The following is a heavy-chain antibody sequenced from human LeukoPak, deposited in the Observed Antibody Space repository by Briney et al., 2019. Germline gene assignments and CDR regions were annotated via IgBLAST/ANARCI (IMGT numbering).Heavy chain of an antibody. CDR2: IGIAGDT. D-gene: IGHD3-10*01. Sequence: QAGGSLRLSCAASGFTFSSYDIHWVRQGTGKGLEWVSAIGIAGDTYYLDSVKGRFTISRENAQNSLYLQMNSLRVGDTAVYYCARGQLVRAGYFDLWGRGTLVTVSS. V-gene: IGHV3-13*01. CDR1: GFTFSSYD. CDR3: ARGQLVRAGYFDL. J-gene: IGHJ2*01.